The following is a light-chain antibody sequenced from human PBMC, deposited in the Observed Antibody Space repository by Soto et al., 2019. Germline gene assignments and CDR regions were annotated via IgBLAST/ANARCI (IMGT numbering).Light chain of an antibody. V-gene: IGKV1-5*01. CDR3: QHYNSHSRP. Sequence: SASTLSVSVGDRVTITCRASQSISSWLAWYQQKPGKAPKLLIYDASSLESGVPSRFSGSGSGTEFTLTISSLQPDDFATYYCQHYNSHSRPFGQRTNVDNK. J-gene: IGKJ1*01. CDR1: QSISSW. CDR2: DAS.